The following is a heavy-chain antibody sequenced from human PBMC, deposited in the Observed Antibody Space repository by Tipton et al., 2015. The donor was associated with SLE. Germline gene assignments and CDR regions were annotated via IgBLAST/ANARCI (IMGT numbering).Heavy chain of an antibody. CDR3: ARSMVGASQIYWYFDL. CDR1: GGTFSSHA. Sequence: QLVQSGPEVKKPGSSVKVSCRASGGTFSSHAISWVRQAPGQGLEWVGGIIPVFGTAKYAQKFQGRVTINTDESTNTASLELNRLRSDDTAMYFCARSMVGASQIYWYFDLWGRGTLVTVSS. D-gene: IGHD1-26*01. CDR2: IIPVFGTA. V-gene: IGHV1-69*01. J-gene: IGHJ2*01.